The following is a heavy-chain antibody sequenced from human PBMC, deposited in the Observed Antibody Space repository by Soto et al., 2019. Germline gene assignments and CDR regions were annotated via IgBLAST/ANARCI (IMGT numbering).Heavy chain of an antibody. Sequence: GESLKISCTGSGYNFTSYLIGWVRQMPGKGLEWMGIIYPGDSDTRYSPSFQGQVTISADKSISTAYLQWSSLKASDTAMYYCARPRGYCISTSCYDLGYWGQGTLVTVSS. D-gene: IGHD2-2*01. CDR2: IYPGDSDT. J-gene: IGHJ4*02. CDR1: GYNFTSYL. CDR3: ARPRGYCISTSCYDLGY. V-gene: IGHV5-51*01.